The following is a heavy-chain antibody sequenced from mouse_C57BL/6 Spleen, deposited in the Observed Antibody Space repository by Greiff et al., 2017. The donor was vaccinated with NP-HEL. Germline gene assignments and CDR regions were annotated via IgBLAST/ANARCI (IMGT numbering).Heavy chain of an antibody. CDR3: ARKGNYAWFAY. Sequence: QVQLQQSGAELVKPGASVKISCKASGYAFSSYWMNWVKQRPGKGLEWIGQIYPGDGDTNYNGKFKGKATLTADKSSSTAYMQLSILTSEDSAVYFCARKGNYAWFAYWGQGTLVTVSA. V-gene: IGHV1-80*01. D-gene: IGHD2-4*01. CDR2: IYPGDGDT. J-gene: IGHJ3*01. CDR1: GYAFSSYW.